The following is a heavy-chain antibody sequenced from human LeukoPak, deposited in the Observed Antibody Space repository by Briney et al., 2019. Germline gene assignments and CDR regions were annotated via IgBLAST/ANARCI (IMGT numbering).Heavy chain of an antibody. D-gene: IGHD2-21*02. CDR3: ARTDETAPAEDFQH. J-gene: IGHJ1*01. V-gene: IGHV3-53*01. CDR1: GFSVSSNY. CDR2: IYRGGST. Sequence: PGGSLRLSCAASGFSVSSNYMSWVRQAPGKGLEWVSVIYRGGSTYYADFVKGRFTISRDNSKNTLYLQMKSLRAEDTAVYYCARTDETAPAEDFQHWGQGTLVTVSS.